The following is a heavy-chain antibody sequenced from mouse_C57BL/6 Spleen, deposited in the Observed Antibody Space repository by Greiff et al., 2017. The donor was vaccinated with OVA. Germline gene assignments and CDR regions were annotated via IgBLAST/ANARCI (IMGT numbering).Heavy chain of an antibody. CDR2: IPPNSGST. J-gene: IGHJ3*01. CDR3: ASYWEERAPWFAY. Sequence: QVQLQQPGAELVKPGASVKLSCKASGYTFTSYWMHWVKQRPGQGLEWIGMIPPNSGSTNYNEKFKSKATLTVDKSSSTSYMHLSSLTSEDSAVYYCASYWEERAPWFAYWGQGTLVTVSA. CDR1: GYTFTSYW. V-gene: IGHV1-64*01. D-gene: IGHD4-1*01.